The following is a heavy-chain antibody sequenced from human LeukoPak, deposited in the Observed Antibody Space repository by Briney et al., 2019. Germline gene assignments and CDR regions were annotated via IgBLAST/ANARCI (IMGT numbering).Heavy chain of an antibody. J-gene: IGHJ6*02. D-gene: IGHD5-24*01. CDR2: ISGSGGST. Sequence: GGSLRLSCAASGFTFSSYAMSWVRQAPGKGLEWVSAISGSGGSTYYADSVKGRFTISRDNSKNTLYLQMNSLRAEDTAVYYCAKIKDGWLQFYYGMDVWGQGTTVTVSS. CDR1: GFTFSSYA. CDR3: AKIKDGWLQFYYGMDV. V-gene: IGHV3-23*01.